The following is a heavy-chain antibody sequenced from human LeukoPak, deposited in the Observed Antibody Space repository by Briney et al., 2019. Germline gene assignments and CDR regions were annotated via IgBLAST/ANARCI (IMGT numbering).Heavy chain of an antibody. Sequence: PSETLSLTCAVYGGSFSGYYWSWIRQPPGKGLEWIGQINHSGSTNYNPSLKSRVTISVDTSKNHFSLKLSSVTAADTAVYYCARVDGGGIDYWGQGTLVTVSS. V-gene: IGHV4-34*01. D-gene: IGHD4-23*01. CDR3: ARVDGGGIDY. J-gene: IGHJ4*02. CDR2: INHSGST. CDR1: GGSFSGYY.